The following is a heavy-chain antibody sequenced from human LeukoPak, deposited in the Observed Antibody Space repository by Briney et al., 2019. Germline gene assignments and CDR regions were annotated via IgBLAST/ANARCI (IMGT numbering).Heavy chain of an antibody. CDR2: INHSGST. CDR1: GGSFSGYY. Sequence: PSETLSLTCAVYGGSFSGYYWSWIRQPPGKGLEWIGEINHSGSTNYNPSLTSRVTISVDTSKNQFSLKLSSVTAADTAVYYCASYYYDSSGPNRGDQYFQHWGQGTLVTVSS. CDR3: ASYYYDSSGPNRGDQYFQH. D-gene: IGHD3-22*01. J-gene: IGHJ1*01. V-gene: IGHV4-34*01.